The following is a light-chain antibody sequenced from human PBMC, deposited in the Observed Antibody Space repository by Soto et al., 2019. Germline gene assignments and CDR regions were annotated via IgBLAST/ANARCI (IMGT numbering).Light chain of an antibody. CDR2: EAF. CDR1: SSDVGSYNL. CDR3: CPYAGSTTLYV. J-gene: IGLJ1*01. Sequence: SVLPQPASVSGSPGQSITISCTGTSSDVGSYNLVSWYQQHLGTAPKLMIYEAFKRPSGVSNRFSGSKSGDTASLTISGLQAEDEADYYCCPYAGSTTLYVFGTGTKVTVL. V-gene: IGLV2-23*01.